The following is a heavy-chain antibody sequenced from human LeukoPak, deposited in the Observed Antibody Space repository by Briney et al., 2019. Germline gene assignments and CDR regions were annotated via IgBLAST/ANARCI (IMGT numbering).Heavy chain of an antibody. J-gene: IGHJ4*02. CDR1: GFTFSSYA. CDR2: ISYDGSNK. Sequence: GGSLRLSCAASGFTFSSYAMHWVRQAPGQGPEWVAVISYDGSNKYYADSVKGRFTISRDNSKNTLYLQMNSLRAEDTAIYYCAGRSELWGYFDSWGQGTLVTVSS. D-gene: IGHD1-26*01. V-gene: IGHV3-30*04. CDR3: AGRSELWGYFDS.